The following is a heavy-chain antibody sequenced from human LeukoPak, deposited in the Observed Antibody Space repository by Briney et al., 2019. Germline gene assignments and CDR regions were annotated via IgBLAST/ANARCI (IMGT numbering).Heavy chain of an antibody. V-gene: IGHV3-20*04. J-gene: IGHJ3*02. CDR1: GFTFDDYG. Sequence: GGSLRLSCAASGFTFDDYGMSWVRQAPGKGLEWVSGINWNGGSTGYADSEKGRFTISRDNAKNSLYLQMNSLRAEDTALYYCARDRGTELSNDAFDIWGQGTMVTVSS. CDR3: ARDRGTELSNDAFDI. D-gene: IGHD1-14*01. CDR2: INWNGGST.